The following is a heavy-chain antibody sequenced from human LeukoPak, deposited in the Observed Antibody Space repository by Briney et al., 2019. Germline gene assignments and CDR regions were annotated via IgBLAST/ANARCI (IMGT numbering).Heavy chain of an antibody. CDR3: ARLSYGDYSSDAFDI. J-gene: IGHJ3*02. CDR1: GYSFTSYW. V-gene: IGHV5-51*01. CDR2: IYPGDSDT. D-gene: IGHD4-17*01. Sequence: GESLKISCKVSGYSFTSYWIGWVRQMPGKGLEWMGIIYPGDSDTRYSPSFQGQVTISADKSISTAYLQWSSLKASDTAMYYCARLSYGDYSSDAFDIWGQGTMVTVSS.